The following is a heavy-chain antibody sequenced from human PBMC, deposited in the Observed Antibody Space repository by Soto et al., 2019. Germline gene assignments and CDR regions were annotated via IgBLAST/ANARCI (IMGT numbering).Heavy chain of an antibody. Sequence: EVHLVESGGRLVQPGGSLRLSCAASGFIFSDYSMNWVRQAPGRGLEWVSYISSSSFTIHYADSVEGRFAISRDNAKNLLYLQMNSLRAEDTAVYYCARDYNDFWSGPFDYWGQGALVTVSS. CDR2: ISSSSFTI. CDR3: ARDYNDFWSGPFDY. CDR1: GFIFSDYS. V-gene: IGHV3-48*01. D-gene: IGHD3-3*01. J-gene: IGHJ4*02.